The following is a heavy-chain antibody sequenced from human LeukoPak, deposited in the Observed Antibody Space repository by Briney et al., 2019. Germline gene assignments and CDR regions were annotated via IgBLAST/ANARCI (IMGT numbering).Heavy chain of an antibody. J-gene: IGHJ6*03. CDR1: GFTFSSYW. D-gene: IGHD3-3*01. V-gene: IGHV3-7*01. CDR2: IKQDGSEK. CDR3: ARLDFWSGYPRYCYYMDV. Sequence: GGSLRLSCAASGFTFSSYWMSWVRQAPGKGLEWVANIKQDGSEKYYVDSVKGRFTISRDNAKNSLYLQMNSLRAEDTAVYYCARLDFWSGYPRYCYYMDVWGKGTTVTVSS.